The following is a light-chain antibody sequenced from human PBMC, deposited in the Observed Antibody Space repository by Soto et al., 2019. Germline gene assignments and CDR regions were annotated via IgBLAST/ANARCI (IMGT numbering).Light chain of an antibody. CDR3: QQYNNWPL. CDR2: DAS. Sequence: EIVLTQSPATLSVSPGERVTLSCRASPSVGTNLAWYQQKPGQAPRLLIYDASTRATGIPARFSGSGSGTEFTLTISSLQSEDFAAYYCQQYNNWPLFGGGTKVEIK. V-gene: IGKV3-15*01. J-gene: IGKJ4*01. CDR1: PSVGTN.